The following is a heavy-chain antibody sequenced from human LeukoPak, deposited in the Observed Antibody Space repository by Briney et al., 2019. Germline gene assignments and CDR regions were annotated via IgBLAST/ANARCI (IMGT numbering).Heavy chain of an antibody. CDR3: TRYSGRTDY. V-gene: IGHV3-49*03. CDR2: IRSKTFGGTT. CDR1: GFTFGTYA. J-gene: IGHJ4*02. D-gene: IGHD5-18*01. Sequence: GGSLRLSCTSSGFTFGTYAVSWFRQAPGKGLEWVAFIRSKTFGGTTEYAASVKGRFTISRDDSKSIAYLQMNSLKTEDTAVYYCTRYSGRTDYWGQGTLVSVSS.